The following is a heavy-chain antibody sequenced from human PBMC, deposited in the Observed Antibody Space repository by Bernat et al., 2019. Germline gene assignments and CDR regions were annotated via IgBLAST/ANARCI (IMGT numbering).Heavy chain of an antibody. V-gene: IGHV3-30-3*01. CDR2: ISYDGSNK. D-gene: IGHD6-13*01. CDR3: AAAVSY. J-gene: IGHJ4*02. CDR1: GFTFSSYA. Sequence: QVQLVESGGGVVQPGRSLRLSCAASGFTFSSYAMHWVRQAPGKGLEWVAVISYDGSNKYYADSVKGRFTISRDNSKNTLYLQMNSLRAEDTAVYYCAAAVSYWGQGTLVTVSS.